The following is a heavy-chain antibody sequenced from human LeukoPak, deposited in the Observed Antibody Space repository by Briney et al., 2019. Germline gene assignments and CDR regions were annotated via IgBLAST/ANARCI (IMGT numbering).Heavy chain of an antibody. V-gene: IGHV1-18*01. CDR3: ARQMNNYYGPGSQWVPGDYYYYYGMDV. D-gene: IGHD3-10*01. CDR2: ISAYSGNT. CDR1: GYTFTSYG. J-gene: IGHJ6*02. Sequence: GASVKVSCKASGYTFTSYGISWVRQAPGQGLEWMGWISAYSGNTNYAQKLQGRVTMTTDTSTSTAYMELRSLRSDDTAVYYCARQMNNYYGPGSQWVPGDYYYYYGMDVWGQGTTVTVSS.